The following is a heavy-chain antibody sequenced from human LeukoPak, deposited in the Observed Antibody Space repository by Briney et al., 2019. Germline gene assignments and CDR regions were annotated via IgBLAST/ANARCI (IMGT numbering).Heavy chain of an antibody. Sequence: ASVKVSCKASGYTFTSYGISWVRQAPGQGLEWMGWISAYNGNTNFAQKLQGRVTMTTDTPTSTAYMELRSLRSDDTAVYYCARTLAYCGGDCYFFDYWGQGTLVTVSS. CDR1: GYTFTSYG. CDR2: ISAYNGNT. V-gene: IGHV1-18*01. CDR3: ARTLAYCGGDCYFFDY. J-gene: IGHJ4*02. D-gene: IGHD2-21*02.